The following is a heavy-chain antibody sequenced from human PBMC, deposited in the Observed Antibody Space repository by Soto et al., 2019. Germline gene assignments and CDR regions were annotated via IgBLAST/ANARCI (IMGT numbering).Heavy chain of an antibody. CDR3: SRSPRRENWFDP. V-gene: IGHV4-61*01. Sequence: SETLSLTCTVSGGSVSSGSYYWSWIRQPPGKGLEWIGYIYYSGSTNYNPSLKSRVTISVDTSKNQFSLKLSPVTAADTAVYYCSRSPRRENWFDPWGQGTLVTVSS. J-gene: IGHJ5*02. CDR1: GGSVSSGSYY. CDR2: IYYSGST.